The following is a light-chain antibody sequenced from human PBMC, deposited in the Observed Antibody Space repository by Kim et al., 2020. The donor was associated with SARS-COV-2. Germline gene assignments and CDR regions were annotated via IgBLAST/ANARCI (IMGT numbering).Light chain of an antibody. Sequence: SASVGDRVTITCRARQSISNWLAWYQQKPGKAPKVLINDASSLESGVPSRFSGSGSGTEFTLTISSLQPDDFATYYCQQYNSYPYTFGQGTKLEI. CDR3: QQYNSYPYT. J-gene: IGKJ2*01. CDR1: QSISNW. CDR2: DAS. V-gene: IGKV1-5*01.